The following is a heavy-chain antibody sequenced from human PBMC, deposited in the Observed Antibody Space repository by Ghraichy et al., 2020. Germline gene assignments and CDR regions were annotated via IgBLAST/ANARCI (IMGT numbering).Heavy chain of an antibody. D-gene: IGHD5/OR15-5a*01. Sequence: GGSLRLSCAVSGFTFSSYVMSWVRQAPGKGLEWVSGVSGSGGSTYYADSVKGRFTISRDNSKNTLYLQINSLRAADTAVYYCAKGSQPIVSTTTFDFWGQGTLVTVSS. CDR2: VSGSGGST. J-gene: IGHJ4*02. V-gene: IGHV3-23*01. CDR3: AKGSQPIVSTTTFDF. CDR1: GFTFSSYV.